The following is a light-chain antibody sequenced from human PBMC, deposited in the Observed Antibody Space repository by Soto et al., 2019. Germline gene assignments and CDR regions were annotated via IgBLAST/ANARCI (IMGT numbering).Light chain of an antibody. J-gene: IGLJ2*01. Sequence: QSVLTQPPSASGSPGQSVTISCTGTSSDVGGYNYVSWYQQHPGKAPKLMIYEVSKRPSGVPDRFSSYKSGNTASLTVSGLQDEDEADYYCSSYAGSHSSVVFGEGTKLTV. CDR2: EVS. V-gene: IGLV2-8*01. CDR3: SSYAGSHSSVV. CDR1: SSDVGGYNY.